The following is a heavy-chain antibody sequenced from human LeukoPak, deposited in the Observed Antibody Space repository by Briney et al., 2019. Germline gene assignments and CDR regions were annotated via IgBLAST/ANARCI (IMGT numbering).Heavy chain of an antibody. D-gene: IGHD5-12*01. CDR1: GGSISSHY. Sequence: SETLSLTCTVSGGSISSHYWSCIRQPPGKTLEWIGYIYYSGSTNYNPSLRSRVTISVDSSKSQFSLKLSSVTAADTAVYYCARLGGYGYFDYWGQGTLVTVSS. CDR2: IYYSGST. CDR3: ARLGGYGYFDY. V-gene: IGHV4-59*11. J-gene: IGHJ4*02.